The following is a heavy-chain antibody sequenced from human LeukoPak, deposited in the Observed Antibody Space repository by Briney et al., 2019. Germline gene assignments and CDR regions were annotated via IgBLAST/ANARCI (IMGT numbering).Heavy chain of an antibody. V-gene: IGHV1-2*02. J-gene: IGHJ3*02. CDR3: ASLSLSPGGAFDI. Sequence: ASVKVSCKASGYTFTGYYMHWVRQAPGQGLEWMGWINPNSGGTNYAQKCQGRVTMTRDTSISTAYMELSRPRSDDTAVYYCASLSLSPGGAFDIWGQGTMVTVSS. D-gene: IGHD2/OR15-2a*01. CDR1: GYTFTGYY. CDR2: INPNSGGT.